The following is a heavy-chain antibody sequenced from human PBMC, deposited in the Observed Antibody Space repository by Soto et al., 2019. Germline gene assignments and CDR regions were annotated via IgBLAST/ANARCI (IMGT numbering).Heavy chain of an antibody. V-gene: IGHV1-69*01. D-gene: IGHD3-16*01. Sequence: QVLLVQSGAEVKRLGSSVQVSCKASGVTSRSCAIAWVRQTPGHGLEWMGGIVPIFGTTNYAQKFQGRLTITADGSKNKAFMELSSLTSEDSGLYYCETDMSGFDPWGQGTLVTVSS. CDR3: ETDMSGFDP. CDR1: GVTSRSCA. CDR2: IVPIFGTT. J-gene: IGHJ5*02.